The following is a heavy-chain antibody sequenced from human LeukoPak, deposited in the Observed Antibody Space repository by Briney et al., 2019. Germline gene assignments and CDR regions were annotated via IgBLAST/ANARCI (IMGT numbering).Heavy chain of an antibody. CDR3: AKADSPMTTVTTLGY. CDR2: ISYNGGRK. V-gene: IGHV3-30*04. D-gene: IGHD4-17*01. CDR1: GFSFSGYA. J-gene: IGHJ4*02. Sequence: GGSLRLSCVASGFSFSGYAIHWVRQAPGKGLEWVALISYNGGRKDYADSVKGRFTIDRDNSKNTVYLQMNSLRVEDTALYYCAKADSPMTTVTTLGYWGQGTLVTVSS.